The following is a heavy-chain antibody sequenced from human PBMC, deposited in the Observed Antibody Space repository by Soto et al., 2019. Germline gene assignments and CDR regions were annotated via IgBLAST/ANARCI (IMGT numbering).Heavy chain of an antibody. D-gene: IGHD5-18*01. J-gene: IGHJ4*02. CDR3: ARERGGYSYGDC. V-gene: IGHV1-18*01. CDR2: VNIYNDKT. CDR1: GYTFISYG. Sequence: QVQLVQSGPEVKKPGASVKVSCQASGYTFISYGINWVRQAPGQGLEWMGWVNIYNDKTNYAQKFQGRVTMTTVTSTSTAYLELKSLRSDDTAVYYCARERGGYSYGDCWGQGTLVTVSS.